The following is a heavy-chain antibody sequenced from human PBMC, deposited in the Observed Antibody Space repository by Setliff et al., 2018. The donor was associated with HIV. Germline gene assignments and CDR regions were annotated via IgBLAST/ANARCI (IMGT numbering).Heavy chain of an antibody. CDR1: GYTFTTYS. D-gene: IGHD2-21*01. CDR3: ARGALLAVFDFDH. CDR2: INVGKGDT. V-gene: IGHV1-3*01. Sequence: ASVKVSCKASGYTFTTYSIHWVRQAPGQSLEWMGWINVGKGDTKYSQELQGRITLTTDTSANTAYMELSSLRSDDTAVYFCARGALLAVFDFDHWGHGTLVTAPQ. J-gene: IGHJ4*01.